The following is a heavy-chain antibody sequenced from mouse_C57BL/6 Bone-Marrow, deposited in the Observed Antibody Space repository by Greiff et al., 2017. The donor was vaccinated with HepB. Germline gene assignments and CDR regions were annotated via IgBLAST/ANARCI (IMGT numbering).Heavy chain of an antibody. J-gene: IGHJ4*01. D-gene: IGHD1-1*01. CDR1: GFNIKNTY. V-gene: IGHV14-3*01. CDR2: IDPANGNT. CDR3: ASDYYGSSYDAMDY. Sequence: EVQLQQSVAELVRPGASVKLSCTASGFNIKNTYMHWVKQRPEQGLEWIGRIDPANGNTKYAPKFQGKATITADTSSNTSYLQLSSLTSEDTAIYYCASDYYGSSYDAMDYWGQGTSVTVSS.